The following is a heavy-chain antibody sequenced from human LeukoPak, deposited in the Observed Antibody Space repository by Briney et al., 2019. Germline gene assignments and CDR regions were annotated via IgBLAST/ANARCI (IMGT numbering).Heavy chain of an antibody. CDR3: ARRRPLYSISSDYGMDV. Sequence: GGSLRLSCAASGFTFSSYWMTWVRQAPGKGLEWVANIKQDGSKKNYVDSVKGRFTISRDNAKNSLYLQMNSLRAEDTAVYYCARRRPLYSISSDYGMDVWGQGTTVTVSS. D-gene: IGHD6-6*01. J-gene: IGHJ6*02. CDR1: GFTFSSYW. V-gene: IGHV3-7*03. CDR2: IKQDGSKK.